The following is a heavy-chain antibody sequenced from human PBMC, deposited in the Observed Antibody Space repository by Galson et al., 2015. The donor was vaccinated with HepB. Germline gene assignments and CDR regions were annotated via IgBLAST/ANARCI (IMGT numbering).Heavy chain of an antibody. Sequence: TLSLTCTVSGGSISSGSYYWSWIRQPAGKGLEWIGRIYTSGSTNYNPSLKSRVTISVDTSKNQFSLKLSSVTAADTAVYYCARAEIAVAGIVERGYYFDYWGQGTLVTVSS. V-gene: IGHV4-61*02. CDR3: ARAEIAVAGIVERGYYFDY. CDR2: IYTSGST. CDR1: GGSISSGSYY. J-gene: IGHJ4*02. D-gene: IGHD6-19*01.